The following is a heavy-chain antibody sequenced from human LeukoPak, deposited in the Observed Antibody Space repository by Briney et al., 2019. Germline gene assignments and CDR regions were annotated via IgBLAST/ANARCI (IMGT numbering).Heavy chain of an antibody. D-gene: IGHD1-7*01. Sequence: PGRSLRLSCAASGFTLSSYGMHWVRQAPGKGLEWVAVISYDGSNKYYADSVKGRFTISRDNSKNTLYLQMNSLRAEDTAVYYCAKEELELRHGMDVWGQGTTVTVSS. CDR1: GFTLSSYG. CDR2: ISYDGSNK. J-gene: IGHJ6*02. V-gene: IGHV3-30*18. CDR3: AKEELELRHGMDV.